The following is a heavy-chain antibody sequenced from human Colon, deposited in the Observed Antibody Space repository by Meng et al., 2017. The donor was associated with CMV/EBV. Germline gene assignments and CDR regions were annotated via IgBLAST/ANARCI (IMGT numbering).Heavy chain of an antibody. Sequence: GESLKISCAASGFTFSRFNMNWVRQAPGKGLEWVASITYGSTYIYYAESVTGRFTISRDNARNSLYLQMNSLRGEDTAVYYCLYSSLMTHGMDVWGQGTAVTVSS. J-gene: IGHJ6*02. CDR1: GFTFSRFN. CDR2: ITYGSTYI. V-gene: IGHV3-21*01. CDR3: LYSSLMTHGMDV. D-gene: IGHD6-13*01.